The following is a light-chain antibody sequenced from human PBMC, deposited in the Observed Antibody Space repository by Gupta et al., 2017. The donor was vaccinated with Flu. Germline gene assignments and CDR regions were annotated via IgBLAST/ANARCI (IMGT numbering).Light chain of an antibody. CDR2: GAS. Sequence: EIVLTQSPGTLSSSPGERATLSCRASQRVSSSQLVWYQQQPGQAPRLLIYGASSRATGIPDRFSGSGSGTDFTLTIISIVPEDFAVYYCQQYGSLPWTLGQGTKVEIK. CDR1: QRVSSSQ. CDR3: QQYGSLPWT. V-gene: IGKV3-20*01. J-gene: IGKJ1*01.